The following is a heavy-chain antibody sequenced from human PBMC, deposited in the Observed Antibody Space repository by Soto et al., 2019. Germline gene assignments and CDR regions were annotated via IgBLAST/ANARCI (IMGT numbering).Heavy chain of an antibody. J-gene: IGHJ4*02. V-gene: IGHV4-59*08. D-gene: IGHD3-3*01. CDR2: IHYSGNT. CDR1: GGSISNYY. CDR3: ARGDYDCWSGYCAAIDY. Sequence: PSEILCVTWSVSGGSISNYYWSWIRQPPGKGLEWIGYIHYSGNTKYNPSLKSRVTISSDTSKDKFSLKLTSMTAADTAVYYCARGDYDCWSGYCAAIDYLGQGTLVTVSS.